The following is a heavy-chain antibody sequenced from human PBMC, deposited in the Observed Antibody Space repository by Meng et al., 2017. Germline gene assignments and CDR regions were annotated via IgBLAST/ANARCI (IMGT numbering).Heavy chain of an antibody. Sequence: GESLKISCAASGFTFSSYSLNWVPQAPGKGPEWGSSISSSSCYIYYADSVKGQFTISRGNAKHSLSLQMNSLRAEDTAVYYCARDLGRRGYCSGGSCSNTPYYYYYGMDVWGQGTMVTVSS. D-gene: IGHD2-15*01. J-gene: IGHJ6*02. CDR2: ISSSSCYI. CDR3: ARDLGRRGYCSGGSCSNTPYYYYYGMDV. CDR1: GFTFSSYS. V-gene: IGHV3-21*03.